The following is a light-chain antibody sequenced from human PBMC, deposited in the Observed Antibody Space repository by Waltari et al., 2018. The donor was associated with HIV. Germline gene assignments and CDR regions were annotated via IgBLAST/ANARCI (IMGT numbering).Light chain of an antibody. CDR3: QSYDKSLAGLWV. CDR2: GDT. V-gene: IGLV1-40*01. CDR1: NSNIGAGYD. Sequence: SVLTQPPSVSGAPGQAITISCTGNNSNIGAGYDVHWYRQFPGTAPHRVLYGDTIRPSGVSDRFSGSRSGNSVSLDITGLRAEDEADYYCQSYDKSLAGLWVFGGGTRLTVL. J-gene: IGLJ3*02.